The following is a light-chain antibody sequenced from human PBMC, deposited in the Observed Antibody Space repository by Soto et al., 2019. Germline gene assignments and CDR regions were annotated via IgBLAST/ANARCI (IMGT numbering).Light chain of an antibody. CDR1: QSVSSN. V-gene: IGKV3-15*01. CDR3: QQYKYWPPWT. J-gene: IGKJ1*01. CDR2: GAS. Sequence: EIVMTQSPATLSVSPGERATLSCRASQSVSSNLAWYQQKPGQAPRLLIYGASTGATGIPARFSGSGAGTEFTLTISSLQSEDFAVYFCQQYKYWPPWTFGQGTKVDI.